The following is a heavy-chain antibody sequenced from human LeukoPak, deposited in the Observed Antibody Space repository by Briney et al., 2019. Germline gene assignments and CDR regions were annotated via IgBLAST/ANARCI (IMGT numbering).Heavy chain of an antibody. V-gene: IGHV1-58*01. Sequence: ASVKVSCKASGFTFTTSAVQWVRQARGQRLEWIGWIVVGSGNTNYAQKFQERVTVIRDMSTSTAYMELSSLRSEDTAVYYCAAGYCSGGSCYPYYYYGMDVWGQGTTVTVSS. J-gene: IGHJ6*02. CDR1: GFTFTTSA. CDR2: IVVGSGNT. D-gene: IGHD2-15*01. CDR3: AAGYCSGGSCYPYYYYGMDV.